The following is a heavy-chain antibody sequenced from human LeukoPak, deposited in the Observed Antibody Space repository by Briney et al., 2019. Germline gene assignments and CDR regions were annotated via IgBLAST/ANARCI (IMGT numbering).Heavy chain of an antibody. D-gene: IGHD3-22*01. CDR3: ARVTDSSGYSYYYYYMDV. J-gene: IGHJ6*03. Sequence: SETLSLTCSVSGGSISSSTYNWGWIRQPPGKGLEWIGSIYYNGSTTYYNPSLESRVAISVDTSKNQFSLKLSSVTAADTAVYYCARVTDSSGYSYYYYYMDVWGKGTTVTVSS. CDR2: IYYNGSTT. CDR1: GGSISSSTYN. V-gene: IGHV4-39*07.